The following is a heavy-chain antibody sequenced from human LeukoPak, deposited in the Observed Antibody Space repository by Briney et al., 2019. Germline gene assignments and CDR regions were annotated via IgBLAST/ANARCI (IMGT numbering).Heavy chain of an antibody. V-gene: IGHV5-51*01. CDR1: GYNFTSYW. CDR3: ARLLRNIAAAVYYFDY. Sequence: GESLKITCKGSGYNFTSYWIGWVRQMPGKGLEWMGNIYPDDSDTRYSPSFQGQVTISADKSISTAYLQWSSLKASDTAMYYCARLLRNIAAAVYYFDYWGQGTLVTVSS. D-gene: IGHD6-13*01. J-gene: IGHJ4*02. CDR2: IYPDDSDT.